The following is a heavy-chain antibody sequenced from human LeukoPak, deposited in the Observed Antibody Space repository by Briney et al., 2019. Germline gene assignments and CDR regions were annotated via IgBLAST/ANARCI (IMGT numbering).Heavy chain of an antibody. D-gene: IGHD5-12*01. CDR2: ISSSSSYI. CDR1: GFTFSSYS. V-gene: IGHV3-21*01. J-gene: IGHJ6*02. CDR3: ARVGYSGYDWKGGYYYYYGMDV. Sequence: GGSLLLSCAASGFTFSSYSMNWVRQAPGKGLEWVSSISSSSSYIYYADSVKGRFTISRDNAKNSLYLQMNSLRAEDTAVYYCARVGYSGYDWKGGYYYYYGMDVWGQGTTVTVSS.